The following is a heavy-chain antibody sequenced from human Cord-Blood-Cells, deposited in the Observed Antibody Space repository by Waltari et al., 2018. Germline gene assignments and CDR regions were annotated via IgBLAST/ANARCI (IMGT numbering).Heavy chain of an antibody. Sequence: QVQLQQWGAGLLKPSETLSLTCAVYVGSFSGSYWSWLRQPPGKGLEWLGEINHSGSTNYNPSLKSRVTISVDTSKNQFSLKLSSVTAADTAVYYCARGGTLYYYDSSGYYYWGQGTLVTVSS. CDR1: VGSFSGSY. D-gene: IGHD3-22*01. CDR3: ARGGTLYYYDSSGYYY. J-gene: IGHJ4*02. CDR2: INHSGST. V-gene: IGHV4-34*01.